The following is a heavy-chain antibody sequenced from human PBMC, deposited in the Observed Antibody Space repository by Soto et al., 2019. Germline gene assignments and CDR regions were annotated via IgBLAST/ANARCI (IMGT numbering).Heavy chain of an antibody. CDR1: GSSISSYY. V-gene: IGHV4-59*01. D-gene: IGHD3-22*01. CDR2: IYYSGST. CDR3: ARAGSGTMIVVVGAFDI. Sequence: QVQLQESGPGLVKPSETLSLTCTVSGSSISSYYWSWIRQPLGKGLEWIGYIYYSGSTNYNPSLKRRVTISVDTSKNPFSLKLSSVNAADTAVYYCARAGSGTMIVVVGAFDIWGQGTMVTVSS. J-gene: IGHJ3*02.